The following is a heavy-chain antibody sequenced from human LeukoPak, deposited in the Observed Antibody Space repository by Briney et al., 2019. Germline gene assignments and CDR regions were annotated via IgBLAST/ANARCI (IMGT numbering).Heavy chain of an antibody. D-gene: IGHD2-2*01. CDR1: GYSISSGYY. V-gene: IGHV4-38-2*02. Sequence: SETLSLTCTVSGYSISSGYYWGWIRQPPGKGLEWIGSIYHSGSTYYNPSLKSRVTISVDTSKNQFSLKLSSVTAVDTAVYYCARSMGYCSSTSCSLGYWGQGTLVTVSS. CDR3: ARSMGYCSSTSCSLGY. CDR2: IYHSGST. J-gene: IGHJ4*02.